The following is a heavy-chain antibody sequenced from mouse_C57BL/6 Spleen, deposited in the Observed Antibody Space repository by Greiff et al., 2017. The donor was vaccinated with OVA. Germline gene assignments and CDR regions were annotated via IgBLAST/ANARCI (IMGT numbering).Heavy chain of an antibody. Sequence: EVQLQESGPELVKPGASVKISCKASGYSFTGYYMNWVKQSPEKSLEWIGEINPSTGGTTYNQKFKAKATLTVDKSSSTAYMQLKSLTSEDSAVYYCARYDGYQGDYWGQGTSVTVSS. CDR3: ARYDGYQGDY. V-gene: IGHV1-42*01. J-gene: IGHJ4*01. D-gene: IGHD2-3*01. CDR1: GYSFTGYY. CDR2: INPSTGGT.